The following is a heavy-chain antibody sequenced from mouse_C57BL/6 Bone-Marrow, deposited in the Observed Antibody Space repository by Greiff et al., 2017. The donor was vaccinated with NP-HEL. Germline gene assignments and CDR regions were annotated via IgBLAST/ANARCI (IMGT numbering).Heavy chain of an antibody. CDR3: AREGNWDEDWYFDV. J-gene: IGHJ1*03. D-gene: IGHD4-1*01. V-gene: IGHV1-69*01. CDR1: GYTFTSYW. CDR2: IDPSDSYT. Sequence: VQLQQPGAELVMPGASVKLSCKASGYTFTSYWMHWVKQRPGQGLEWIGEIDPSDSYTNYNQKFKGKSTLTVDKSSSTAYMQLSSLTSADSAVYYCAREGNWDEDWYFDVWGTGTTVTVSS.